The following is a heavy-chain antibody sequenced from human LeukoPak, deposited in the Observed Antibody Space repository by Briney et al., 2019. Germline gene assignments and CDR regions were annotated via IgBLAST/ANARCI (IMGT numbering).Heavy chain of an antibody. CDR2: IIPIFGTA. D-gene: IGHD1-26*01. CDR1: GGTFSSYA. CDR3: ARDRDGGSYYDYYYGMDV. Sequence: GSSVKVSCKASGGTFSSYAISWVRQAPGQGLEWMGGIIPIFGTANYAQKFQGRVTITTDESTSTAYMELSSLRSEDTAVYYCARDRDGGSYYDYYYGMDVWGQGTTVTVSS. J-gene: IGHJ6*02. V-gene: IGHV1-69*05.